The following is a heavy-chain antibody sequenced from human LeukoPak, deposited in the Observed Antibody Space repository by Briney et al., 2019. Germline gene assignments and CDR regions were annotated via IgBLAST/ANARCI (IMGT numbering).Heavy chain of an antibody. CDR2: MNPNSGNT. Sequence: GASVKVSCKASGYTFTSYDINWVRQATGQGLEWMGSMNPNSGNTGYAQKFQGRVTITRNTSISTAYMELSSLRSEDTAVYYCARGELASYYYYYMDVWGKGTTVTISS. V-gene: IGHV1-8*03. D-gene: IGHD1-1*01. CDR1: GYTFTSYD. CDR3: ARGELASYYYYYMDV. J-gene: IGHJ6*03.